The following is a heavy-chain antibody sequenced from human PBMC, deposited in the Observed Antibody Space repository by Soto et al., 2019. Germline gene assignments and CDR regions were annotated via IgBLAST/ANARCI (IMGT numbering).Heavy chain of an antibody. Sequence: GGSLRLSCAASGFTPSSYGMHWVRQAPGKGLEWVAFISPDGRNKDYADSVKGRFTISRDNSKKTLYLQMNSLRVEDTAVYYCVNPRSSLQWPPFAPWGHGTLVTVSS. CDR3: VNPRSSLQWPPFAP. J-gene: IGHJ5*02. V-gene: IGHV3-30*18. CDR2: ISPDGRNK. CDR1: GFTPSSYG. D-gene: IGHD6-19*01.